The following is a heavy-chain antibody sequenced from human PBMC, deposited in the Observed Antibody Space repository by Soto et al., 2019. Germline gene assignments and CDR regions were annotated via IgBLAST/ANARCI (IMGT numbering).Heavy chain of an antibody. CDR1: GGSISSYY. CDR3: AXGAYYYDSSGYSGWFDP. Sequence: SETLSLTCTVSGGSISSYYWSWIRQPPGKGLEWIGYIYYSGSTNYNPSLKSRVTISVDTSKNQFSLKLSSVTAADTAVYYCAXGAYYYDSSGYSGWFDPWGQGTLVTVSS. D-gene: IGHD3-22*01. J-gene: IGHJ5*02. V-gene: IGHV4-59*01. CDR2: IYYSGST.